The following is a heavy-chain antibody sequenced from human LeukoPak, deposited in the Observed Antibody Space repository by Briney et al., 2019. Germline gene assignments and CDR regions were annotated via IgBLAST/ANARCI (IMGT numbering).Heavy chain of an antibody. CDR1: GFTFRTYR. CDR3: ARAGNCYFEY. CDR2: INSDGSTT. Sequence: GGSLRLSCAASGFTFRTYRMHWVRQTPGQGLVWVSRINSDGSTTDYADSVKGRFTVSRDNAQNTLYLQMSSLRAEDTAVYYCARAGNCYFEYWGQGALVTVSS. D-gene: IGHD3-10*01. V-gene: IGHV3-74*01. J-gene: IGHJ4*02.